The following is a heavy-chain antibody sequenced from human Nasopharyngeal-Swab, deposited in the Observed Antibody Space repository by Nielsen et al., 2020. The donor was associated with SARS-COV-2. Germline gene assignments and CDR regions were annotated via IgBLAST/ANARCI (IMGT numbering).Heavy chain of an antibody. CDR2: ISSSGSTI. D-gene: IGHD2-2*02. CDR1: GFTFSSYE. Sequence: GGSLRLSCAASGFTFSSYEMNWVRQAPGKGLEWVSYISSSGSTIYYADSVKGRFTISRDNSKDTLYLQMNSLRAEDTAVYYCAKVGAVVPAALLDYWGQGTLVTVSS. J-gene: IGHJ4*02. V-gene: IGHV3-48*03. CDR3: AKVGAVVPAALLDY.